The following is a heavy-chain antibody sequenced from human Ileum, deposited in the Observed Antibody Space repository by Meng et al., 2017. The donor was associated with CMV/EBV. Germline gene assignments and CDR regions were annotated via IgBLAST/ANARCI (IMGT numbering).Heavy chain of an antibody. J-gene: IGHJ4*02. CDR2: IRPYNGST. CDR1: AHTIIVHV. Sequence: PRAPLMVSGTASAHTIIVHVFALLRPAPGQGLEGMGWIRPYNGSTDAAQKVQGRVTMTTDTSTSTAYMELRSLRSDDTAVYYCARVGGGDYFDHWGQGTLVTVSS. CDR3: ARVGGGDYFDH. D-gene: IGHD3-16*01. V-gene: IGHV1-18*01.